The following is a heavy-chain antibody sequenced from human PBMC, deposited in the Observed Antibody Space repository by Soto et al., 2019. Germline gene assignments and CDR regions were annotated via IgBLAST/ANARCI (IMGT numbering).Heavy chain of an antibody. J-gene: IGHJ5*02. CDR1: GGSISSSSYY. Sequence: SETLSLTCTVSGGSISSSSYYWGWIRQPPGKGLEWIGSIYYSGSTYYNPSLKSRVTISVDTSKNQFSLKLSSVTAADTAVYYCARHELSGYSNWFDPWGQGTLVTVSS. D-gene: IGHD5-12*01. V-gene: IGHV4-39*01. CDR2: IYYSGST. CDR3: ARHELSGYSNWFDP.